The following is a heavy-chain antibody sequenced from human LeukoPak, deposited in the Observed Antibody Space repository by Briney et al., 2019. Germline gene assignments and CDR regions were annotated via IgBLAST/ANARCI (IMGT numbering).Heavy chain of an antibody. Sequence: KASETLSLTCTVSGGSISSYYWSWIRQPPGKGLEWIGYIYYSGSTNYNPSLKSRVTISVDTSKNQFSLKLSSVTAADTAVYYCARHLYSSSWYRREYYYYMDVWGKGTTVTISS. CDR2: IYYSGST. CDR3: ARHLYSSSWYRREYYYYMDV. CDR1: GGSISSYY. J-gene: IGHJ6*03. D-gene: IGHD6-13*01. V-gene: IGHV4-59*08.